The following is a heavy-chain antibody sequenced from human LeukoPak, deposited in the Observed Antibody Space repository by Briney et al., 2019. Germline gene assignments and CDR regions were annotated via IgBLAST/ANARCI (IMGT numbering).Heavy chain of an antibody. CDR1: GFTFSNYA. V-gene: IGHV3-23*01. Sequence: GGSLRLFCAASGFTFSNYAMSWVRQAPGKGLEWVSAISGSGGSTYYADSVKGRFTISRDNSKNTLYLQMNSLRAEDTAVYYCAKDHPPEQRLAQYFDYWGQGTLVTVSS. D-gene: IGHD6-19*01. CDR3: AKDHPPEQRLAQYFDY. CDR2: ISGSGGST. J-gene: IGHJ4*02.